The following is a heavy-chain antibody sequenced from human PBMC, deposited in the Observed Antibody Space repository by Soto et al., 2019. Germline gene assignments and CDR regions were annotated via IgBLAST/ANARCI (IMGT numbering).Heavy chain of an antibody. CDR3: ARIGPYCGGDCYPDFDF. Sequence: GSLRLSCAASGFTFNTYGMTWVRQAPGKGLEWVSTVSGSGGGTYYADSVKGRFTISRVNSKNTMYLQMSNLRAEDTAVYFCARIGPYCGGDCYPDFDFWGLGTPVTVS. V-gene: IGHV3-23*01. CDR2: VSGSGGGT. D-gene: IGHD2-21*02. CDR1: GFTFNTYG. J-gene: IGHJ4*02.